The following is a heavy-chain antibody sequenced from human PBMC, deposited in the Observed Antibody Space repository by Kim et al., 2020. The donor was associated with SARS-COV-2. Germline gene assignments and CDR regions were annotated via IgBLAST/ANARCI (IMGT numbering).Heavy chain of an antibody. Sequence: GGSLRLSCAASGFTFSSYGMHWVRQAPGKGLEWVAVIWYDGSNKYYADSVKGRFTISRDNSKNTLYLQMNSLRAEDTAVYYCAKDQAKAVAGTRYYFDYWRRGTLVTVSS. V-gene: IGHV3-33*06. D-gene: IGHD6-19*01. CDR2: IWYDGSNK. CDR1: GFTFSSYG. CDR3: AKDQAKAVAGTRYYFDY. J-gene: IGHJ4*02.